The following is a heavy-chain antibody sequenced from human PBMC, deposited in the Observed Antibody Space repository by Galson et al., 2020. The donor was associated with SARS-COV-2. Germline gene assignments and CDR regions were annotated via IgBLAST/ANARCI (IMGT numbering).Heavy chain of an antibody. D-gene: IGHD6-19*01. CDR2: IFYDGSDK. V-gene: IGHV3-33*01. J-gene: IGHJ4*02. Sequence: GGSLRLSCAASGFTFSGHAMHWVRQAPGKGLEGVAQIFYDGSDKYYGDAVKGRFTISRDSSKNTVYLQMNNLRADDTAVYYCARDGQSSSGWAFDYWGQGTLVTVSS. CDR3: ARDGQSSSGWAFDY. CDR1: GFTFSGHA.